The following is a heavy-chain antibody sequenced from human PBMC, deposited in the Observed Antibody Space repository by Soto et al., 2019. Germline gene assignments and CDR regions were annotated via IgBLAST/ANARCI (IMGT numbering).Heavy chain of an antibody. J-gene: IGHJ5*02. CDR2: IYSGGST. CDR1: GFTVSSNY. CDR3: ARDRGNGYDYNWFDP. Sequence: EVQLVESGGGLIQPGGSLRLSRAASGFTVSSNYMSWVRQAPGKGLEWVSVIYSGGSTYYADSVKGRFTISRDNSKNTLYLQMNSLRAEDTAVYYCARDRGNGYDYNWFDPWGQGTLVTVSS. V-gene: IGHV3-53*01. D-gene: IGHD5-12*01.